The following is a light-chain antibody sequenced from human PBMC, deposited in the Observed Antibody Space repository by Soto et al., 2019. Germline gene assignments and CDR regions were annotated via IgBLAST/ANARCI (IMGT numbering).Light chain of an antibody. CDR1: QSVSSN. CDR3: QQRSKWRT. CDR2: AAS. V-gene: IGKV3-15*01. J-gene: IGKJ1*01. Sequence: EIVMTQSPATLSVNPGERATLSCRASQSVSSNLAWYQQKPGQAPRLLIYAASTRATGIPARFSGSGSGTEFTLTISSLEPEDFAVYYCQQRSKWRTFGQGSKVDI.